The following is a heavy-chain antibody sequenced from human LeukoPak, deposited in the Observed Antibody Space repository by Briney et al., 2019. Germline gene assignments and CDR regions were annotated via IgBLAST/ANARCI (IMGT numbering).Heavy chain of an antibody. V-gene: IGHV1-8*01. D-gene: IGHD3-3*01. CDR1: GYTFTSYD. Sequence: ASVKVSCKASGYTFTSYDINWVRQDTGQGLEWMGWMNPNSGNTGYAQKFQGRVTMTRNTSISTAYMELSSLRSEDTAVYYCARGRLAYDFWSGYYWGDNSLLNWFDPWGQGTLVTVSS. J-gene: IGHJ5*02. CDR2: MNPNSGNT. CDR3: ARGRLAYDFWSGYYWGDNSLLNWFDP.